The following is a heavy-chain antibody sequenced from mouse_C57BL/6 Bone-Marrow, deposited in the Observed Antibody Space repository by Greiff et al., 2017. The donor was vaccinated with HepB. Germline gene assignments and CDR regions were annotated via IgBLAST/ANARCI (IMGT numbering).Heavy chain of an antibody. Sequence: VQLQQSGAELVRPGTSVKVSCKASGYAFTNYLIEWVKQRPGQGLEWIGVINPGSGGTNYTEKFQGKATLTADKTSSTAYMQLSSLTSEDSAVYFCARGGWLLRYWYVDVWGTGTTVTVSS. J-gene: IGHJ1*03. CDR3: ARGGWLLRYWYVDV. V-gene: IGHV1-54*01. CDR1: GYAFTNYL. CDR2: INPGSGGT. D-gene: IGHD2-3*01.